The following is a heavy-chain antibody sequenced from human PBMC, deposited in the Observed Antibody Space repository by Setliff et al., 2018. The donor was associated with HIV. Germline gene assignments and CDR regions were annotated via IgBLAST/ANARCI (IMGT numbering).Heavy chain of an antibody. V-gene: IGHV3-23*01. CDR2: ISGSGDGT. CDR1: GFTFSSYA. CDR3: AKAGSGWLEHIDY. D-gene: IGHD6-19*01. J-gene: IGHJ4*02. Sequence: PGGSLRLSCAVSGFTFSSYAMTWVRQAPGKGLEWVSTISGSGDGTYYADSVKGRFTISRDNSKNTLFVQMNSLRAEDTAIYYCAKAGSGWLEHIDYWGQGTRVTVSS.